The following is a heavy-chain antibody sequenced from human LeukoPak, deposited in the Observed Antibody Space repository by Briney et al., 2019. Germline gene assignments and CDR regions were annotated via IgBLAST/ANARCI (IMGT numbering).Heavy chain of an antibody. J-gene: IGHJ5*02. D-gene: IGHD1-1*01. CDR2: IYYSGST. Sequence: SETPSLTCTVSGGSISSGSYYWGWIRQPPGKGLEWIGSIYYSGSTYYNPSLKSRVTISVDTSKNQFSLKLSSVTAADTAVYYCARQGGTYWFDPWGQGTLVTVSS. V-gene: IGHV4-39*01. CDR3: ARQGGTYWFDP. CDR1: GGSISSGSYY.